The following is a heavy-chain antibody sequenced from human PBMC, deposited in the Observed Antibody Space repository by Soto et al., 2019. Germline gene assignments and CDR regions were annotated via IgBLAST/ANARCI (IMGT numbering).Heavy chain of an antibody. D-gene: IGHD6-19*01. CDR3: ASYSSGWYNYFDY. V-gene: IGHV5-51*01. Sequence: GESLKISCNGSGYIFTSYWIGWVRQMPGKGLEWMGIIYPGDSDTRYSPSFQGQVTISADKSISTAYLQWSSLKASDTAMYYCASYSSGWYNYFDYWGQGTLVTVS. J-gene: IGHJ4*02. CDR2: IYPGDSDT. CDR1: GYIFTSYW.